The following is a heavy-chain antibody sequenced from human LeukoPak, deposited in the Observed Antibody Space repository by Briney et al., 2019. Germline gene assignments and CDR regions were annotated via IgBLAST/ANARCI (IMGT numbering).Heavy chain of an antibody. Sequence: ASVKVSCKASGYTFTSYGISWVRQAPGQGLEWMGWISAYNGNTNYAQRLQGRVTMTTDTSTSTAYMELRSLRSDDTAVYYCARGSGSYLRHDAFDIWGRGTLVTVSS. D-gene: IGHD1-26*01. CDR3: ARGSGSYLRHDAFDI. CDR1: GYTFTSYG. CDR2: ISAYNGNT. J-gene: IGHJ2*01. V-gene: IGHV1-18*01.